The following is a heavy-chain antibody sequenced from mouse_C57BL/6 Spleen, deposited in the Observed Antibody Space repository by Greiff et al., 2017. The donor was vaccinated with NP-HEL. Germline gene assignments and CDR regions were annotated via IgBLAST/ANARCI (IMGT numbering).Heavy chain of an antibody. Sequence: EVQLQQSGPELVKPGASVKISCKASGYTFTDYYMNWVKQSHGKSLEWIGDINPNNGGTSYNQKFKGKATLTVDKSSSTAYMELRSLTSEDSAVYYCAQEAGGGNYVYFDYWGQGTTLTVSS. CDR3: AQEAGGGNYVYFDY. D-gene: IGHD2-1*01. CDR2: INPNNGGT. CDR1: GYTFTDYY. J-gene: IGHJ2*01. V-gene: IGHV1-26*01.